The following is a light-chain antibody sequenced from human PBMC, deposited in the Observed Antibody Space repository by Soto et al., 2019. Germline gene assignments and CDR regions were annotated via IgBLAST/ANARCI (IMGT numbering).Light chain of an antibody. CDR3: QRYHSAPPT. J-gene: IGKJ1*01. Sequence: DIQMTQSPSSLSASVGDRVTITCRASQGISNYVAWYQQRPGKVPKLLIYEASTLQSGVPSRFSGSGSGTDFTLSIHSLQPEDVGTFYCQRYHSAPPTFGHGTKVDIK. CDR1: QGISNY. V-gene: IGKV1-27*01. CDR2: EAS.